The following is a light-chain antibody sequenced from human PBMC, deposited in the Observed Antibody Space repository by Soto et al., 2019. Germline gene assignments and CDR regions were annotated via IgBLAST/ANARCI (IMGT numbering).Light chain of an antibody. CDR3: QQSYSTLLT. CDR2: AAS. Sequence: DIQMAQSPSSLSASVGDRVTIACPASQSISSYLNWYQQKPGKAPKLLIYAASSLQSGVPSRFSGSGSGTDFTLTISSLQPEDFATYYCQQSYSTLLTFGGGTKVDI. J-gene: IGKJ4*01. V-gene: IGKV1-39*01. CDR1: QSISSY.